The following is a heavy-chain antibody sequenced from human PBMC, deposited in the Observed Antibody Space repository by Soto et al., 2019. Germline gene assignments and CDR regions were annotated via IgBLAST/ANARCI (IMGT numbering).Heavy chain of an antibody. D-gene: IGHD5-12*01. CDR1: GYSFITYW. V-gene: IGHV5-51*01. CDR2: IDPADSET. J-gene: IGHJ6*02. CDR3: ARLGQGGYVQGMDV. Sequence: GESLKISCKGSGYSFITYWIAWVRQKPGKGLEWMGIIDPADSETKYSPSFQGQVTISADKSINTAYLQWSSLKASDTAMYYCARLGQGGYVQGMDVWGQGTTVPVSS.